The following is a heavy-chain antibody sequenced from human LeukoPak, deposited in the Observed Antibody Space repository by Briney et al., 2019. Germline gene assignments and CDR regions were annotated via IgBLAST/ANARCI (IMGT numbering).Heavy chain of an antibody. Sequence: ASVKVSCKASGYTFTSYDINWVRQATGQGLEWMGWMNPNSGNTGYAQKFQGRVTMTRNTSMSTAYMELSSLRSEDTAVYYCARGQPYYYDSSGYRSYYYMDVWGKGTTVTISS. CDR3: ARGQPYYYDSSGYRSYYYMDV. J-gene: IGHJ6*03. V-gene: IGHV1-8*01. CDR1: GYTFTSYD. D-gene: IGHD3-22*01. CDR2: MNPNSGNT.